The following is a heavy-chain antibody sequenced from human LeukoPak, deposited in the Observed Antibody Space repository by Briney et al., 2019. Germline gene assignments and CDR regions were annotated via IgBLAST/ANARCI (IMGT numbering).Heavy chain of an antibody. J-gene: IGHJ4*02. D-gene: IGHD5-18*01. CDR1: GGSISLSYYY. V-gene: IGHV4-39*07. CDR3: AREGLYSYDFDY. Sequence: SETLSLTCSVSGGSISLSYYYWGWIRQPPGKALEWIGSVYYSGTTSYNPSLKGRVTISVDMSKNHFSLRLSSVTAADTAMYYCAREGLYSYDFDYWGQGTLVTVSS. CDR2: VYYSGTT.